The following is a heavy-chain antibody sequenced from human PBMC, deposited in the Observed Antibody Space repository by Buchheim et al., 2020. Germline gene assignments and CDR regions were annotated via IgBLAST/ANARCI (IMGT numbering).Heavy chain of an antibody. CDR2: INPNSGGT. V-gene: IGHV1-2*04. CDR1: GYTFTGYY. D-gene: IGHD2-15*01. Sequence: QVQLVQSGAEVKKPGASVKVSCKASGYTFTGYYMHRVRQAPGQGLEWMGWINPNSGGTNYAQKFQGWVTMTRDTSISTAYMELSRLRSDDTAVYYCARDESPGYCSGGSCYGDYYYGMDVWGQGTT. CDR3: ARDESPGYCSGGSCYGDYYYGMDV. J-gene: IGHJ6*02.